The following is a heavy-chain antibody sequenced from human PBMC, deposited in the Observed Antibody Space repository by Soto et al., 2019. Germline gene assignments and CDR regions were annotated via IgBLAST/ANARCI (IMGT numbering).Heavy chain of an antibody. V-gene: IGHV3-30*18. J-gene: IGHJ6*02. Sequence: GGSLRLSXAASGFTFSSYGMHWVRQAPGKGLEWVAVISYDGSNKYYADSVKGRFTISRDNSKNTLYLQMNSLRAEDTAVYYCANWAPPGYYYGMDVWGQGTTVTVSS. CDR3: ANWAPPGYYYGMDV. D-gene: IGHD3-16*01. CDR1: GFTFSSYG. CDR2: ISYDGSNK.